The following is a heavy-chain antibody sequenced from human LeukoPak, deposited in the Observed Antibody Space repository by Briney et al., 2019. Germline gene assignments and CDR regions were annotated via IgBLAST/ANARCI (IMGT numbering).Heavy chain of an antibody. D-gene: IGHD3-10*01. J-gene: IGHJ5*02. CDR3: ARDAGITMVRDNWFDP. CDR1: GYTFTSYY. V-gene: IGHV1-46*01. Sequence: ASVKVSCKASGYTFTSYYMHWVRQAPGQGLEWMGIINPSGGSTSYAQKFQGRVTMTRDTSTSTVYMELSSLRSEDTAVYYCARDAGITMVRDNWFDPWGQGTLVTVSS. CDR2: INPSGGST.